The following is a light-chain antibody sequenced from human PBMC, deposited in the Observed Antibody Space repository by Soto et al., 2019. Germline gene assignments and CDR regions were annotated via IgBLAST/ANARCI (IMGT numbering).Light chain of an antibody. J-gene: IGKJ4*01. CDR2: RAS. CDR3: QQYSDYPLT. V-gene: IGKV1-5*03. CDR1: QSFGDW. Sequence: IQRTQSPSTLSPSVGDGVSITCRALQSFGDWLAWYQQKPGTAPKPLIYRASSLEDGVPSRLSGSGSGTEFTLTISGLQPGDFATYYCQQYSDYPLTFRGGTKVEVK.